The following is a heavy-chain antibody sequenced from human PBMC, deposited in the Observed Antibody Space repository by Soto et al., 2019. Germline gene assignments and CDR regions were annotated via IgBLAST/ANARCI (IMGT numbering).Heavy chain of an antibody. V-gene: IGHV1-2*02. CDR2: IGPETGAT. CDR3: GRGRSGQIVVFY. Sequence: ASVKVSCKASGYTFTGHYIHWVRQAPEQGPEWMGEIGPETGATRYAQKFQGRVTMTRDTSITTVYMELNNLSPDDTAVYYCGRGRSGQIVVFYWGQGTPVTVSS. CDR1: GYTFTGHY. D-gene: IGHD1-26*01. J-gene: IGHJ4*02.